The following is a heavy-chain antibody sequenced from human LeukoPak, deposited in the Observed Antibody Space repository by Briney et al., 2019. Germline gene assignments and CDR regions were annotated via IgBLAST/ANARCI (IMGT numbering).Heavy chain of an antibody. V-gene: IGHV1-8*02. D-gene: IGHD3-22*01. CDR1: GYTFTSYG. Sequence: ASVKVSCKASGYTFTSYGINWVRQATGQGLEWMGWMNPNSGNTGYAQKFQGRVTMTRNTSISTAYMELSSLRSEDTAVYYCARQDYYDSSGYPGDWGQGTLVTVSS. CDR3: ARQDYYDSSGYPGD. CDR2: MNPNSGNT. J-gene: IGHJ4*02.